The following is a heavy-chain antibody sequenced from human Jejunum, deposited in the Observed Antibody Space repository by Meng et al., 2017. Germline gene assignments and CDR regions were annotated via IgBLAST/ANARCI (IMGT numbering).Heavy chain of an antibody. D-gene: IGHD3-9*01. Sequence: QLQLQESGPGLVKPSETRPLTCTVSGGSISSSSHFWGWIRQPPWKGLEWIGSMSSSGSTFYNPSLKSRVTMSVDTSKNQFSLKLSSVTAADTAIYYCARKDYDIVAGYNWFDPWGQGTLVTVSS. V-gene: IGHV4-39*01. J-gene: IGHJ5*02. CDR2: MSSSGST. CDR1: GGSISSSSHF. CDR3: ARKDYDIVAGYNWFDP.